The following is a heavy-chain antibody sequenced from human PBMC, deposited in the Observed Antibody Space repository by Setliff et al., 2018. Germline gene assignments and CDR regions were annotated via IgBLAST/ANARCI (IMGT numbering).Heavy chain of an antibody. J-gene: IGHJ6*02. V-gene: IGHV4-59*01. CDR3: ARLSWNGLHYYGLDV. CDR1: GVSISSYY. CDR2: IQKSGGT. D-gene: IGHD3-3*01. Sequence: PSETLSLTCNVSGVSISSYYWSWIRQPPGKGLESIGYIQKSGGTNYNPALKSRVTISVDTSTNQFSLKLRSVTAADTAVYYCARLSWNGLHYYGLDVWGQGTTVTVSS.